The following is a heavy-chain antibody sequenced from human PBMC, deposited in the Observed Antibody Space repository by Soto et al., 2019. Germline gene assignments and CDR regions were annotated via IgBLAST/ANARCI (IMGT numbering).Heavy chain of an antibody. CDR1: GFTFSSYA. V-gene: IGHV3-23*01. CDR3: KRSLFLATTGIEPFDL. D-gene: IGHD1-1*01. CDR2: IRGGGNDA. J-gene: IGHJ4*02. Sequence: EVQLLESGGGLVQPGGSLVLSCAASGFTFSSYAMSWVRQAPGKGLEWVSSIRGGGNDAYYADSVKGRVTISRDNSRNTLYLQMNCRRADDTAIFYCKRSLFLATTGIEPFDLWGQGTLVTVSS.